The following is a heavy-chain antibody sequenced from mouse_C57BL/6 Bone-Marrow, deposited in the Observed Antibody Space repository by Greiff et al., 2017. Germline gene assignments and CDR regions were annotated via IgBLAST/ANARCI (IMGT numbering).Heavy chain of an antibody. D-gene: IGHD1-1*01. J-gene: IGHJ2*01. Sequence: EVQLQQSGPVLVKPGASVKMSCKASGYTFTDYYMNWVKQSHGKSLEWIGVINPYNGGTSYNQKFKGKATLTVDKPSSTAYMELNSLTSEDSAVYYCARGPYYYGSSPVYFDYWGQGTTLTVSS. CDR2: INPYNGGT. CDR3: ARGPYYYGSSPVYFDY. V-gene: IGHV1-19*01. CDR1: GYTFTDYY.